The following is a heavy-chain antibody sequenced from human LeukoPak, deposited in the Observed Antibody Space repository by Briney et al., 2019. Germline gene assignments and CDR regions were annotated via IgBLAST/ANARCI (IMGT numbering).Heavy chain of an antibody. V-gene: IGHV4-38-2*01. J-gene: IGHJ4*02. Sequence: GSLRLSCAASGFTFSSYSMNWVRQAPGKGLEWIGSIYYSGSTYYNPSLKTRVTISKDTSKNQFSLKLSSVTAADTAVYYCARGARSSSWYVPYYFDYWGQGTLVTVSS. D-gene: IGHD6-13*01. CDR1: GFTFSSYS. CDR3: ARGARSSSWYVPYYFDY. CDR2: IYYSGST.